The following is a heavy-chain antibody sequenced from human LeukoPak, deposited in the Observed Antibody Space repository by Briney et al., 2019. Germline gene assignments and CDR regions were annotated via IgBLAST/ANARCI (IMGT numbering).Heavy chain of an antibody. J-gene: IGHJ3*02. CDR2: IYTSGGT. CDR3: ARHHTYDSLDI. CDR1: GASVDTYY. D-gene: IGHD3-22*01. V-gene: IGHV4-4*09. Sequence: PSETLSLTCTVSGASVDTYYWGWVRQPPGKGLEWIGHIYTSGGTKYNPSLKSRVTISVDTSKNQFSLNLSSVTAADTAVYHCARHHTYDSLDIWGQGTMVTVSS.